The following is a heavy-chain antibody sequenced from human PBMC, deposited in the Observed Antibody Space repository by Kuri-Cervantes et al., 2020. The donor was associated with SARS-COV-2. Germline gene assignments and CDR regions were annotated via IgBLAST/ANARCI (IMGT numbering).Heavy chain of an antibody. CDR2: IYYSGST. D-gene: IGHD6-13*01. J-gene: IGHJ4*02. V-gene: IGHV4-59*01. CDR1: GGSISSYY. Sequence: AGSLRLSCTVSGGSISSYYWSWIRQPPGKGLEWIGYIYYSGSTNYNPSLKSRVTISVDTSKNQFSLKLSSVTAADTAVYYCARAIAAAAPFDYWGQGTLVTVSS. CDR3: ARAIAAAAPFDY.